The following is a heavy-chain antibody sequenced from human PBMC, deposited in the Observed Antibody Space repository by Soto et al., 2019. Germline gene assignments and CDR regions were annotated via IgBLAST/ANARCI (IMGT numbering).Heavy chain of an antibody. CDR1: GFTFSSYF. J-gene: IGHJ4*02. V-gene: IGHV3-30*18. CDR3: AKDSGYSYGYYFDY. D-gene: IGHD5-18*01. CDR2: ISYDGSNK. Sequence: GGSLILSCAASGFTFSSYFMHWVRQAPGKGLEWVAVISYDGSNKYYADSVKGRFTISRDNSKNTLYLQMNSLRAEDTAVYYCAKDSGYSYGYYFDYWGQGTLVTVSS.